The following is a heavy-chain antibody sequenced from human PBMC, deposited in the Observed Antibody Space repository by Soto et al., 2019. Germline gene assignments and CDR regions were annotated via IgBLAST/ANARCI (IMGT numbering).Heavy chain of an antibody. CDR1: EDTFANYE. CDR3: ARVSPYDFWSGYTMYNWFDP. Sequence: ASVTVSCTASEDTFANYEINCVRQAPSQGLEWKGWMNTNSGNTGYAQKFQGRVTMNRNTSISTVYMELSSLRSEDTAVYYCARVSPYDFWSGYTMYNWFDPRGQGILVTVSS. J-gene: IGHJ5*02. V-gene: IGHV1-8*01. D-gene: IGHD3-3*01. CDR2: MNTNSGNT.